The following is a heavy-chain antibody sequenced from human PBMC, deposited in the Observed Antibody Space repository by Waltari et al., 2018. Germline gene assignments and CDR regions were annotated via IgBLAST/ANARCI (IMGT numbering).Heavy chain of an antibody. J-gene: IGHJ6*02. Sequence: QVQLQESGPGLVKPSEPLSLTCAVSGYSISRGYYWGWIRQPPGKGLEWIGSIYHSGSPYYNPSLKSRVTISVDTSKNQFSLKLSSVTAADTAVYYCARNPAAAAGGLDVWGQGTTVTISS. CDR3: ARNPAAAAGGLDV. CDR2: IYHSGSP. V-gene: IGHV4-38-2*01. D-gene: IGHD6-13*01. CDR1: GYSISRGYY.